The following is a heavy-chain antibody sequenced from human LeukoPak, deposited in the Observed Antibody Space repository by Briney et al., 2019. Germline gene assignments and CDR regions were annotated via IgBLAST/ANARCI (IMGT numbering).Heavy chain of an antibody. Sequence: SETLSLTCTVSGGSISSSSYYWGWIRQPPGKGLEWIGSIYYSGSTYYNPSLKSRVTISVDTSKNQFSLKLSSVTAVDTAVYYCAKDLGYSYGLHYYYGMDVWGQGTTVTVSS. J-gene: IGHJ6*02. CDR1: GGSISSSSYY. D-gene: IGHD5-18*01. CDR3: AKDLGYSYGLHYYYGMDV. CDR2: IYYSGST. V-gene: IGHV4-39*07.